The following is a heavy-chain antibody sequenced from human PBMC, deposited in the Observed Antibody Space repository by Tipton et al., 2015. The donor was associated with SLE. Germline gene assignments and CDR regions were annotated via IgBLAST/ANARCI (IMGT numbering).Heavy chain of an antibody. CDR2: IYYSGST. Sequence: GLVKPSETLSLTCTVSGGSISSSYWSWIRQPPGKGLEWFGYIYYSGSTNYNPSLKSRVTISVDTSKNKFSLQLSSVTAADTAVYYCARGGAIDYGDPGYFDYWGHGTLVTVSS. CDR1: GGSISSSY. D-gene: IGHD4-17*01. CDR3: ARGGAIDYGDPGYFDY. J-gene: IGHJ4*01. V-gene: IGHV4-59*01.